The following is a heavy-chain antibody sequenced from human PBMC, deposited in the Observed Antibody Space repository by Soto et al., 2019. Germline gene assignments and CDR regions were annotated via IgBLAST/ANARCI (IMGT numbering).Heavy chain of an antibody. CDR3: ARREYNFWGIAAAGNWFDP. D-gene: IGHD6-13*01. CDR1: GGSFSGYY. V-gene: IGHV4-34*01. CDR2: INHSGST. Sequence: SETLSLTCAVYGGSFSGYYWSWIRQPPGKGLEWIGEINHSGSTNYNPSLKSRVTISVDTSKNQISLKLSSVTAADTAVYYCARREYNFWGIAAAGNWFDPWGQGTLVTVSS. J-gene: IGHJ5*02.